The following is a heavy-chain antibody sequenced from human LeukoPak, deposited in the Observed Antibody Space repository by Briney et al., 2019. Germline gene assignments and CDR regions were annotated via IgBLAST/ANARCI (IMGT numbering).Heavy chain of an antibody. Sequence: ASVKVSCKASGYTFTSYYMHWVRQAPGQGLEWMGIINPSGGSTSYAQKFQGRVTMTRDTSTSTVYMELSSLRSEDTAVYYCARERLLWFGELLNRYYYYGMDVWGKGTMVTVSS. CDR3: ARERLLWFGELLNRYYYYGMDV. CDR1: GYTFTSYY. J-gene: IGHJ6*04. CDR2: INPSGGST. V-gene: IGHV1-46*01. D-gene: IGHD3-10*01.